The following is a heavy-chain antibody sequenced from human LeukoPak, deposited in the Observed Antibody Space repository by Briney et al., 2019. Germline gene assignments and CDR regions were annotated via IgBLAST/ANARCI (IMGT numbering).Heavy chain of an antibody. V-gene: IGHV1-18*01. J-gene: IGHJ5*02. CDR2: ISADNGNT. CDR1: GYTFTSYA. D-gene: IGHD3-3*01. Sequence: ASVKVSCKASGYTFTSYAISWVRQAPGQGLEWMGWISADNGNTDYAQRFQGRVTMTTDTSTSTAYMELSRLRSDDTAVYYCARVGSRITIFGVVTGSRWFDPWGQGTLVTVSS. CDR3: ARVGSRITIFGVVTGSRWFDP.